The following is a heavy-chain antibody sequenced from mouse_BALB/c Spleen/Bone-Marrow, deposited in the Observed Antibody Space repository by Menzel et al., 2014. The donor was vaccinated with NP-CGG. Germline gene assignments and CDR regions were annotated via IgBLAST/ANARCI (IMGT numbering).Heavy chain of an antibody. CDR3: ARLDLSAC. J-gene: IGHJ3*01. V-gene: IGHV14-3*02. Sequence: EVQVVESGAELVKPGASVKLSCTASGFNIKDTYMHWVKQRPEQGLEWIGRIDPANGNTKYDPKFQGKATITADTSSNTAYLQLSSLTSEDTAVYYCARLDLSACWGEGTLVAVSA. CDR1: GFNIKDTY. CDR2: IDPANGNT.